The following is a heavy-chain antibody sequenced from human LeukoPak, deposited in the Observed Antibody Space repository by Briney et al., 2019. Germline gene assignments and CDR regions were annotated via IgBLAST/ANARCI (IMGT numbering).Heavy chain of an antibody. CDR1: GGSFSANY. CDR2: INHTGRT. CDR3: ARARFLYDILTGYYNKNWFDP. J-gene: IGHJ5*02. Sequence: SETLSLTCAVSGGSFSANYWSWIRQPPGEGPEWIGEINHTGRTNYNPSLKSRVTISVDTSKNQFSLKLSSVTAADTAVYYCARARFLYDILTGYYNKNWFDPWGQGTLVTVSS. V-gene: IGHV4-34*01. D-gene: IGHD3-9*01.